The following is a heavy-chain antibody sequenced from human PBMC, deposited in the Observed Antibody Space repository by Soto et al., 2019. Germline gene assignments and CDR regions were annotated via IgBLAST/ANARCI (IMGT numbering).Heavy chain of an antibody. D-gene: IGHD3-3*01. CDR3: ARPTYDFWSGYYGPHYYYGMDV. CDR2: IYYSGST. J-gene: IGHJ6*04. CDR1: GGSISSSSYY. V-gene: IGHV4-39*01. Sequence: SETLSLTCTVSGGSISSSSYYWGWIRQPPGKGLEWIGSIYYSGSTYYNPSLKSRVTISVDTSKNQFSLKLSSVTAADTAVYYCARPTYDFWSGYYGPHYYYGMDVWGKGTTVTVSS.